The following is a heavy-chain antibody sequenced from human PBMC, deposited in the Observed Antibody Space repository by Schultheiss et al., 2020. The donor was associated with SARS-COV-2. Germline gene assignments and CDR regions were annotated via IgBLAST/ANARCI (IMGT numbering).Heavy chain of an antibody. D-gene: IGHD4-17*01. CDR3: TSAPGNYGELDY. Sequence: GESLKISCAASGFTFDDYAMHWVRQAPGKGPEWVGRIKSKTDGGTTDYAAPVKGRFTISRDDSKSIAYLQMNSLKTEDTAVYYCTSAPGNYGELDYWGQGTLVTVSS. CDR2: IKSKTDGGTT. J-gene: IGHJ4*02. V-gene: IGHV3-49*04. CDR1: GFTFDDYA.